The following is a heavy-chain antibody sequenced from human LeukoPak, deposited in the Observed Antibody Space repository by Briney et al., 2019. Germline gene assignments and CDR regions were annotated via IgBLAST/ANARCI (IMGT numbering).Heavy chain of an antibody. CDR1: GYTFTGYY. J-gene: IGHJ4*02. CDR2: INPNSGGT. V-gene: IGHV1-2*02. Sequence: GASVKLTRSASGYTFTGYYMHWVRQAPGQGLEWMGWINPNSGGTNYAQKFHGRVTMTRDTSISTAYMELSRLRSDDTAVYYCARFPDEGEPFEYRGPGTLCTASS. D-gene: IGHD1-26*01. CDR3: ARFPDEGEPFEY.